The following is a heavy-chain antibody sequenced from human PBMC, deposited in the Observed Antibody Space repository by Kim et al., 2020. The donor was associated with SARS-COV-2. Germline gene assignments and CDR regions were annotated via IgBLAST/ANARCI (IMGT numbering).Heavy chain of an antibody. J-gene: IGHJ4*02. CDR2: IRSKDYGGTT. V-gene: IGHV3-49*04. D-gene: IGHD3-9*01. CDR3: TSRLGSSHYDILTGYYNPYYFDY. Sequence: GGSLRLSCTASGFTFGDYAMSWVRQAPGKGLEWVGFIRSKDYGGTTEYAASVKGRFTISRDDSKSIAYLQMNSLKIEDSAVFYCTSRLGSSHYDILTGYYNPYYFDYWGQGTLVTVSS. CDR1: GFTFGDYA.